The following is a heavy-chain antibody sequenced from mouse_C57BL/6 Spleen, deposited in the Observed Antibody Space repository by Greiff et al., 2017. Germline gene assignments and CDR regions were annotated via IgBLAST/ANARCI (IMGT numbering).Heavy chain of an antibody. V-gene: IGHV3-6*01. J-gene: IGHJ4*01. CDR3: ARGGVGARDY. Sequence: ESGPGLVKPSQSLSLTCSVTGYSITSGYYWNWIRQFPGNKLEWMGYISYDGSNYYNPSLKNRISITRDTFKNQFFLMLNSLTTEDTATYYCARGGVGARDYWGQVTSVTVSS. D-gene: IGHD3-1*01. CDR2: ISYDGSN. CDR1: GYSITSGYY.